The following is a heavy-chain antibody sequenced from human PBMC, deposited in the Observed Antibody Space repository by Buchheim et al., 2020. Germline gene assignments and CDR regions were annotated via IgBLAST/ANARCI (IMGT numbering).Heavy chain of an antibody. CDR3: ARDSYSGSPVPGYFDL. CDR1: GFTFSTSW. CDR2: INWNGYST. J-gene: IGHJ2*01. V-gene: IGHV3-20*01. Sequence: EVQLVESGGGLVQPGGSLRLSCTASGFTFSTSWMSWVRQAPGKGLEWLSGINWNGYSTVYEDSVKGRFIISRDNTKNSLYLEMNDLRAEDTALYHCARDSYSGSPVPGYFDLWGRGTL. D-gene: IGHD1-26*01.